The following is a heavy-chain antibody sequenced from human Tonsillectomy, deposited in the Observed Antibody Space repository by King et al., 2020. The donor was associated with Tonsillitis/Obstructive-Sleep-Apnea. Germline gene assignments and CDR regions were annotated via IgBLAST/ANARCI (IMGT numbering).Heavy chain of an antibody. CDR3: ARDPRRPLTPEKMPSFFDK. CDR2: ISSRSSTI. J-gene: IGHJ4*02. V-gene: IGHV3-48*02. D-gene: IGHD1-14*01. Sequence: VQLVESGGGLVQPGGSLRLSCAASVFTFSTYGMNWVRQAPGKGLEWVSYISSRSSTIYYADSVKGRFTISRDNARNSLYLQMNSLRDEDTAVYYCARDPRRPLTPEKMPSFFDKWCQGTLVTVSS. CDR1: VFTFSTYG.